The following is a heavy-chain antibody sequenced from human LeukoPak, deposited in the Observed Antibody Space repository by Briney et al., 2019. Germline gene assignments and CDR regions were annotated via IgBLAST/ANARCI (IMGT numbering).Heavy chain of an antibody. Sequence: GASVQVSCKASGYTFTGYYMHWVRQAPGRGLEGMGWINSNCGGTNYAQKFQGRVTMTTNTSISTAYMELSRLRSDDTAVYYCARQPPGYCSGGSCYGGWFDPWGQGTLVTVSS. CDR1: GYTFTGYY. D-gene: IGHD2-15*01. V-gene: IGHV1-2*02. J-gene: IGHJ5*02. CDR3: ARQPPGYCSGGSCYGGWFDP. CDR2: INSNCGGT.